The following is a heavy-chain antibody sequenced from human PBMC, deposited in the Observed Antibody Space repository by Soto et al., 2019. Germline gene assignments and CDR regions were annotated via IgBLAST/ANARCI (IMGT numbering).Heavy chain of an antibody. V-gene: IGHV1-69*01. CDR2: LIPVFGAP. D-gene: IGHD1-1*01. CDR3: TRVLVYTFETGKTRYYAMDV. J-gene: IGHJ6*02. CDR1: GGTFSKEA. Sequence: QVQLVQSGAEVKKPGSSVTVSCRTSGGTFSKEAINWVRQAPGQGLELMGLLIPVFGAPIYAQRFQGRIRIPADGSTSTAYMALSSLRSEDTAVYYCTRVLVYTFETGKTRYYAMDVWGQGTTVSVSS.